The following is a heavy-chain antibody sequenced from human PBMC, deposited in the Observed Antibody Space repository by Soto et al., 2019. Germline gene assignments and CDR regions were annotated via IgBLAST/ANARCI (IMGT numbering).Heavy chain of an antibody. CDR3: AIGSTYSGEFEF. D-gene: IGHD1-26*01. CDR2: FVPIVGTT. J-gene: IGHJ4*02. V-gene: IGHV1-69*01. Sequence: VQLVQSGAEVKQPGSSVKVSCKASGGTFSSYTVTWVRQAPGQGLEWMGGFVPIVGTTDYSQNFQGRLTITADESGTTGYTELSSLTSDDTARYYCAIGSTYSGEFEFWGQGTLVTVSS. CDR1: GGTFSSYT.